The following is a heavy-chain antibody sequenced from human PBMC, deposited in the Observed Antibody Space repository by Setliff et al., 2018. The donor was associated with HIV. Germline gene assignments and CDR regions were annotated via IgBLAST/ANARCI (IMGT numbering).Heavy chain of an antibody. D-gene: IGHD3-22*01. CDR3: AGSRGYFVKAE. J-gene: IGHJ4*02. CDR1: GFTSGFTFTNYW. V-gene: IGHV3-7*01. Sequence: GGSLRLSCAASGFTSGFTFTNYWMSWVRQAPGKGLEWVANINQNGREKNYVDSVKGRFTISRDNAKDSLYLQMNSLRGEDTAVYYCAGSRGYFVKAEWGQGTLVTVSS. CDR2: INQNGREK.